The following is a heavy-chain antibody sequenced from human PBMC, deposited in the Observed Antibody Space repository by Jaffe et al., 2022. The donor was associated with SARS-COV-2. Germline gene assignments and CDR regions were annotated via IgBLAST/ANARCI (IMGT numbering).Heavy chain of an antibody. CDR1: GFSLSSRGVG. Sequence: QITLKDSIPTLVKPTQTLTLTCTFSGFSLSSRGVGVGWIRQPPGKALEWLALIYWDNDKRYSPSLKNRLTITKDTSKNQVVLTMTNMDPVDTATYYCAHKAVEGGVFDHWGQGTLVTVSS. D-gene: IGHD6-19*01. CDR3: AHKAVEGGVFDH. V-gene: IGHV2-5*02. CDR2: IYWDNDK. J-gene: IGHJ5*02.